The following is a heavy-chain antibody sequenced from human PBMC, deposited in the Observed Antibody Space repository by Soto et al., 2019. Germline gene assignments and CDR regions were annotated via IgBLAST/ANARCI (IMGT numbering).Heavy chain of an antibody. J-gene: IGHJ4*02. CDR3: ARVFVDTALFKDY. D-gene: IGHD5-18*01. V-gene: IGHV3-74*01. CDR1: GFTFSSYW. CDR2: INSDGSST. Sequence: GGSLRLSCAASGFTFSSYWMHWVRQAPGKGLVWVSRINSDGSSTSYADSVKGRFTISRDNAKNTLYLQMNSLRAEDTAVYYCARVFVDTALFKDYWGQGTLVTVSS.